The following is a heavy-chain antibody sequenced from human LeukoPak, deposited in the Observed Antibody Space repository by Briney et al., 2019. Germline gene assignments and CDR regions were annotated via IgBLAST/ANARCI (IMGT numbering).Heavy chain of an antibody. CDR3: ARGFYGGSYLSRGYYMDV. Sequence: GASVKVSCKASGYTFTGYYMHWVRQAPGQGLEWMGWINPNSGGTNYAQKFQGRVTMTRDTSISTAYMELSRLRSDDTAVYYCARGFYGGSYLSRGYYMDVWGKGTTVTVSS. J-gene: IGHJ6*03. V-gene: IGHV1-2*02. D-gene: IGHD1-26*01. CDR1: GYTFTGYY. CDR2: INPNSGGT.